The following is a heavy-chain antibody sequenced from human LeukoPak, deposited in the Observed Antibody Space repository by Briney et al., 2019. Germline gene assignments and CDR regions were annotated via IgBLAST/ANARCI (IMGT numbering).Heavy chain of an antibody. Sequence: IXXVRQXXXXGMEWMGWMNPNSGNTGYAKKFQGRVTMTRNTSISTAYMELSSLRSEDTAVYYCARGNWFDPWGQGTLVTVSS. CDR2: MNPNSGNT. V-gene: IGHV1-8*01. CDR3: ARGNWFDP. J-gene: IGHJ5*02.